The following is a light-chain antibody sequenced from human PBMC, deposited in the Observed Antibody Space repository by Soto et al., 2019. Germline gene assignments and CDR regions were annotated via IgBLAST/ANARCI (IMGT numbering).Light chain of an antibody. CDR1: RSNIGSNN. J-gene: IGLJ3*02. CDR3: AAWDDGLNGWV. V-gene: IGLV1-44*01. Sequence: QPVLTQPPSASGTPGQRVTISCSGTRSNIGSNNVNWYQQLPGTAPNLLIYNNNQRPSGVTDRFSGSKSATSASLAISGLQSEDEAYYYCAAWDDGLNGWVFGGGTKLTAL. CDR2: NNN.